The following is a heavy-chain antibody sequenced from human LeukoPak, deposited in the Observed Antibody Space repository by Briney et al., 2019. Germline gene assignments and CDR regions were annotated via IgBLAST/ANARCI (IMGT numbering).Heavy chain of an antibody. CDR3: ARGPSITIFGLDY. V-gene: IGHV1-2*02. D-gene: IGHD3-3*01. J-gene: IGHJ4*02. CDR2: INPNSGGT. Sequence: ASVKVSCKASGYTFTGYYMHWVRQAPGQGLEWMGWINPNSGGTNYAQKFQGRVTMTRDTSISTAYMELSSLRSEDTAVYYCARGPSITIFGLDYWGQGTLVTVSS. CDR1: GYTFTGYY.